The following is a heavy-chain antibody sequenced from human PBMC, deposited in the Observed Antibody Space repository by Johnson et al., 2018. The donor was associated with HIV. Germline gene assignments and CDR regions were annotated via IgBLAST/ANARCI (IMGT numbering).Heavy chain of an antibody. CDR1: GFTFSSYA. Sequence: VQLVESGGGVVQPGRSLRLSCAASGFTFSSYAMHWVRQAPGKGLEWVAVISYDGLNENYPDSVKGRFTISRDNSKNTLYLQVNSLRPEDTAVFYCARALTGSYSRDAFDIWGPGTMVTVSS. CDR2: ISYDGLNE. V-gene: IGHV3-30*04. J-gene: IGHJ3*02. D-gene: IGHD1-26*01. CDR3: ARALTGSYSRDAFDI.